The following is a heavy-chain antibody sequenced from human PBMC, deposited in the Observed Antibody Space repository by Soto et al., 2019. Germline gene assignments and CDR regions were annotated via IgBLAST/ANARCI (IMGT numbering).Heavy chain of an antibody. CDR2: ISAYNGNT. CDR1: GYTFTSYD. CDR3: ARDPRITIFGVGTPKDGMDV. Sequence: ASVKVSCKASGYTFTSYDISWVRQAPGQGLEWMGWISAYNGNTNYAQKLQGRVTMTTDTSTSTAYMELRSLRSDDMAVYYCARDPRITIFGVGTPKDGMDVWGQGTTVTVSS. V-gene: IGHV1-18*03. D-gene: IGHD3-3*01. J-gene: IGHJ6*02.